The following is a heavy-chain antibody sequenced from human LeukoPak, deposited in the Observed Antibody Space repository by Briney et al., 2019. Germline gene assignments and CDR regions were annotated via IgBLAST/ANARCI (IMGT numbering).Heavy chain of an antibody. CDR2: IIPIFGTA. J-gene: IGHJ5*02. Sequence: SVKVSCKASGGIFSSYAISWVRQAPGQGLEWMGGIIPIFGTANYAQKFQGRVTITTDESTSTAYMELSSLRSEDTAVYYCARARGSGSYPFDPWGQGTLVTVSS. V-gene: IGHV1-69*05. CDR1: GGIFSSYA. CDR3: ARARGSGSYPFDP. D-gene: IGHD3-10*01.